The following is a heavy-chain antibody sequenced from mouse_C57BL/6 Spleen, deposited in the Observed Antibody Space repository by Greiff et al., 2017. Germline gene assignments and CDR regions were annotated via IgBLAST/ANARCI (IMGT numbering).Heavy chain of an antibody. CDR1: GYTFTSYW. CDR3: ARFYYGSTIAY. CDR2: IYPSDSET. D-gene: IGHD1-1*01. V-gene: IGHV1-61*01. Sequence: VQLQQPGAELVRPGSSVKLSCKASGYTFTSYWMDWVKQRPGQGLEWIGNIYPSDSETHYNQKFKDKATLTVDKSSSTAYMQLSSLTSEDSAVYYCARFYYGSTIAYWGQGTLVTVSA. J-gene: IGHJ3*01.